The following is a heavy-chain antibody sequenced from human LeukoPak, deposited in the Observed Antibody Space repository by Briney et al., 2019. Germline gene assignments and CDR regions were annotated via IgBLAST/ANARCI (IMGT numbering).Heavy chain of an antibody. CDR2: IRSKANSYAT. J-gene: IGHJ3*02. CDR1: GFTFSGSA. V-gene: IGHV3-73*01. Sequence: GGSLRLSCAASGFTFSGSAMHWVRQASGKGLEWVGRIRSKANSYATAYAASVKGRFTISRDDSKNTAYLQMNSLKTEDTAVYYCTRPLIAAASWDDAFDIWGQGTMVTVSS. D-gene: IGHD6-13*01. CDR3: TRPLIAAASWDDAFDI.